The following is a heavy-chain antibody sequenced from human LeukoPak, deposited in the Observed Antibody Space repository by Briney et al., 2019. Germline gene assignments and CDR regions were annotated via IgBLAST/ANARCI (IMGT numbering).Heavy chain of an antibody. CDR3: VKVTRSGYDRYYFDY. V-gene: IGHV3-64D*06. Sequence: GGSLRLSCAASGFTFSSYAMHWVRQAPGKGLEYVSAISSNGGSTYYADSVKGRFTISRDNSKNTLYLQMSSLRAEDTAVYCCVKVTRSGYDRYYFDYWGQGTLVTVSS. CDR2: ISSNGGST. CDR1: GFTFSSYA. D-gene: IGHD5-12*01. J-gene: IGHJ4*02.